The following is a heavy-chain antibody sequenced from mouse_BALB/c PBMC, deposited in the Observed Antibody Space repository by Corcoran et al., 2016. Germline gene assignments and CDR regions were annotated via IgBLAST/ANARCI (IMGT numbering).Heavy chain of an antibody. CDR2: VYPGDGST. Sequence: QVQLQHSGPELVKPGALVKISCKASGYTFTSYDINWVKQRPGQGLEWIGWVYPGDGSTKYNEKFKGKATLTADKSSSTAYMQLSSLTSENSAVYFCARSGYYGSSRGFAYWGQGTLVTVSA. J-gene: IGHJ3*01. CDR1: GYTFTSYD. V-gene: IGHV1S56*01. D-gene: IGHD1-1*01. CDR3: ARSGYYGSSRGFAY.